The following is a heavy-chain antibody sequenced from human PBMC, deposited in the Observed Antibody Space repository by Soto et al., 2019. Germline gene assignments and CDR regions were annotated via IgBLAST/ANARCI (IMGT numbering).Heavy chain of an antibody. V-gene: IGHV3-33*01. CDR1: GFIFNEYG. Sequence: QVQLVESGGGVVQPGRSLRLSCAASGFIFNEYGMHWVRQAPGKGLEWVAVIWYDGSTKYYADSVKGRFTFSRDNSKNTLSLQVNSLRVEDTAIYYCARWGCSGSNCNLNQRSFDLWGQGTLVTVSS. D-gene: IGHD2-15*01. CDR2: IWYDGSTK. J-gene: IGHJ4*02. CDR3: ARWGCSGSNCNLNQRSFDL.